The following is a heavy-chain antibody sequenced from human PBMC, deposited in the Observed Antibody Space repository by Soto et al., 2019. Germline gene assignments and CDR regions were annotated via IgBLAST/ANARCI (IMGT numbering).Heavy chain of an antibody. CDR1: GFTFINFA. V-gene: IGHV3-23*01. Sequence: EVQLLESGGGLVQPGGSLRLSCAGSGFTFINFAMNWVRQAPGKGLEWVSAISGGGDAAFFADSVRGRFTISRDNSKNTVTLQMNSLGVDDTAVYYCARKVPGSTSLPNSWYFDLWGRGTLVTVSS. D-gene: IGHD3-10*01. CDR3: ARKVPGSTSLPNSWYFDL. CDR2: ISGGGDAA. J-gene: IGHJ2*01.